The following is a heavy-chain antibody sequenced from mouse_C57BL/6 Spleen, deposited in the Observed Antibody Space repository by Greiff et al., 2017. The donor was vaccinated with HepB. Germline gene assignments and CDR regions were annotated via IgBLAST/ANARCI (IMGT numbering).Heavy chain of an antibody. D-gene: IGHD2-1*01. Sequence: QVQLQQPGAELVKPGDSVKVSCKASGYTFTSYWMHWVKQRPGQGLEWMGRFHPSDSDTNYNPKFKGKATLTVDKSSSTAYLQLISRTSEDTAVYYCAIERDLLWDAWFAYWGQGTLVTVSA. CDR1: GYTFTSYW. J-gene: IGHJ3*01. CDR3: AIERDLLWDAWFAY. CDR2: FHPSDSDT. V-gene: IGHV1-74*01.